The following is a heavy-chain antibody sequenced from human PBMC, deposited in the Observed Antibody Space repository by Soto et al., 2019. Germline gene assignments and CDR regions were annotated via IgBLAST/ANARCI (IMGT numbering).Heavy chain of an antibody. CDR1: GGSISTYY. CDR2: IYYSGST. D-gene: IGHD6-13*01. V-gene: IGHV4-59*08. J-gene: IGHJ5*02. Sequence: SETLSLTCTVSGGSISTYYWSWIRQPPGKGLEWIGYIYYSGSTNYNPSLKSRVTISVDTSKSQFSLKLRSVTAADTAVYYCARAYSNSWSNNWFDPWGQGTLVTVSS. CDR3: ARAYSNSWSNNWFDP.